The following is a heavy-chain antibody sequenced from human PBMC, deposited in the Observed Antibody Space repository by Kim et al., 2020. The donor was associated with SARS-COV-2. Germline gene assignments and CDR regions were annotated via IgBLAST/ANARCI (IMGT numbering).Heavy chain of an antibody. V-gene: IGHV3-13*01. D-gene: IGHD5-18*01. CDR2: IGTGGDT. CDR1: GFTFSSYD. Sequence: GGSLRLSCAASGFTFSSYDMHWVRQATGKGLEWVSGIGTGGDTYYPGSVKGRFTISRENAKNSLYLQMNSLRAGDTAVYYCARRSNSRPYDAFDIWGQGT. CDR3: ARRSNSRPYDAFDI. J-gene: IGHJ3*02.